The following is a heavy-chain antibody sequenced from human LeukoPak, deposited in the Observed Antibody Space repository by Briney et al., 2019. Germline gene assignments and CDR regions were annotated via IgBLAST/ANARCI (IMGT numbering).Heavy chain of an antibody. Sequence: GGSLRLSCAASGNYWMHWVRQAPGKGLVWVPHINSDGSWTSYADSVKGRFTISKDNAKNTVYLQMNNLRVEDTAVYYCVSFYETYWGRGTLVTVSS. J-gene: IGHJ4*02. V-gene: IGHV3-74*01. D-gene: IGHD2-2*01. CDR2: INSDGSWT. CDR1: GNYW. CDR3: VSFYETY.